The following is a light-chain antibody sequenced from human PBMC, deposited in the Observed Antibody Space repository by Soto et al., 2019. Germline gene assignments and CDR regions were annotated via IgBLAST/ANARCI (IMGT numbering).Light chain of an antibody. V-gene: IGKV1-5*01. CDR2: DAS. Sequence: DIQMTQSPSTLSASVGDRVTITCRASQSISSWLAWYQQKPGKAPKFLIYDASILESGVPSRFSGSGSGTEFTLTISSLQPDDFATYYCQRYDDYPLTFGGGTKVDIK. CDR3: QRYDDYPLT. J-gene: IGKJ4*01. CDR1: QSISSW.